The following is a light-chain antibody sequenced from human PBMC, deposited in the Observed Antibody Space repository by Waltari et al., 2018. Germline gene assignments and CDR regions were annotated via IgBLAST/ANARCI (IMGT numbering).Light chain of an antibody. CDR3: QQYENCRLT. Sequence: DIQMTQSPSSLSASVGDRVTITCQASQDISIYLNWYQQKPGKAPKLLIYDTSNLETGVTSRFSGSGSGIDFSFNITSLQPEDVATYYCQQYENCRLTFGGGTKVEIK. V-gene: IGKV1-33*01. J-gene: IGKJ4*01. CDR2: DTS. CDR1: QDISIY.